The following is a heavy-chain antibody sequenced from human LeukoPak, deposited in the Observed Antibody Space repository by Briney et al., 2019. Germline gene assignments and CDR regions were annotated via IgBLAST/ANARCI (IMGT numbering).Heavy chain of an antibody. J-gene: IGHJ4*02. Sequence: GESLKISCKGSGYTFSNYWIGWVRQMSGKGLEWMGIIYPSDSDTRYSPSFQGQVTISANKSISTAYLQWSSLKASDTAMYYCARQALTTTVTTSQFDYWGQGTLVTVSS. CDR2: IYPSDSDT. V-gene: IGHV5-51*01. D-gene: IGHD4-17*01. CDR1: GYTFSNYW. CDR3: ARQALTTTVTTSQFDY.